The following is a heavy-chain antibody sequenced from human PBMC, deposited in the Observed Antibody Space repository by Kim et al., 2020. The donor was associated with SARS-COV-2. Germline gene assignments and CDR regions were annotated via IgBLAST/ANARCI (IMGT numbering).Heavy chain of an antibody. CDR3: AGYRLLGCCGY. V-gene: IGHV4-39*01. Sequence: SETLSLTCTVSGGSISSSSYYWGWIRQPPGKGLEWIVSIYYSGSTYYNPSLKSRVTISVDTSKNQFSLKLSSVTAADTAVYYCAGYRLLGCCGYWGQGTLVTVSS. J-gene: IGHJ4*02. D-gene: IGHD3-22*01. CDR2: IYYSGST. CDR1: GGSISSSSYY.